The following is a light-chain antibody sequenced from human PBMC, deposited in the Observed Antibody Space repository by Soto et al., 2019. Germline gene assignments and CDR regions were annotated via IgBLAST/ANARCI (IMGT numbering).Light chain of an antibody. CDR3: QQYKNWPLLT. Sequence: EIVMTQSPATLSVSPGETATLSCRASQSVSYNLAWYQQKPGQGTRLLIHGAFTRATGIPARFSGSGSGTEFTLTISSLQSEDFAVYYGQQYKNWPLLTFGGGTKVEIK. V-gene: IGKV3-15*01. CDR1: QSVSYN. CDR2: GAF. J-gene: IGKJ4*01.